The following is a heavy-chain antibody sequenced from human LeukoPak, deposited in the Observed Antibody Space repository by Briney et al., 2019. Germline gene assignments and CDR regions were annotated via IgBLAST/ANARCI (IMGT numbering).Heavy chain of an antibody. J-gene: IGHJ5*02. V-gene: IGHV3-33*08. D-gene: IGHD2-15*01. CDR1: GFTSSSYA. Sequence: GGSLRLSCAASGFTSSSYAMHWVRQAPGKELEWVAVIWYDGSNKYYADSVKGRFTISRDNSKNTLYLQMNSLRAEDTAVYYCARSGPDVALNNWFDPWGQGTLVTVSS. CDR2: IWYDGSNK. CDR3: ARSGPDVALNNWFDP.